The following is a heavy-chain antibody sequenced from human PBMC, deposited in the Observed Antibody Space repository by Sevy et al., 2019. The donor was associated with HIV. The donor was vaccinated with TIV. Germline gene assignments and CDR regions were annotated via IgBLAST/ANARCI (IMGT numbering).Heavy chain of an antibody. D-gene: IGHD1-20*01. Sequence: GGSLRLSCAASGFTFSSYEMNWVRQAPGKGLEWLSHISSSGSSMYYADSVKGRFTISRDNAKNSLYLQMNSLRAEDTAVYYCARRGRRIDVYNRKDAFDIWGQGTMVTVSS. CDR2: ISSSGSSM. CDR1: GFTFSSYE. CDR3: ARRGRRIDVYNRKDAFDI. V-gene: IGHV3-48*03. J-gene: IGHJ3*02.